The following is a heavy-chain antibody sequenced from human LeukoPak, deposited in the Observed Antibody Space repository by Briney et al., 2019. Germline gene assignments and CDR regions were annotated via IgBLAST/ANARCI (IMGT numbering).Heavy chain of an antibody. CDR1: GYSFSDYW. Sequence: GESLKISCKASGYSFSDYWIGWVRHMPGKGLGWMTIIYPDDSETRYSPSLQGQVTISADKSTNTAYLQWSSLKASDTGMYYCARVVRYCSGGSCYGTMGNDYWGQGTLVTVSS. CDR2: IYPDDSET. CDR3: ARVVRYCSGGSCYGTMGNDY. D-gene: IGHD2-15*01. J-gene: IGHJ4*02. V-gene: IGHV5-51*01.